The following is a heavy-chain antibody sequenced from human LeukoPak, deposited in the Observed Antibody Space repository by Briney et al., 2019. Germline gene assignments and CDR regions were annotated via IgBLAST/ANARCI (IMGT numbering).Heavy chain of an antibody. CDR2: ISSSGSTI. Sequence: PGGSLRLSCAASGFTFSDYYMSWIRQAPGKGLEWVSYISSSGSTIYYADSVKGRFTISRDNAKNSLYLQMNSLRAEDTAVYYCARARITMVRGVPHDAFDIWGQGTMVTVSS. J-gene: IGHJ3*02. V-gene: IGHV3-11*04. D-gene: IGHD3-10*01. CDR1: GFTFSDYY. CDR3: ARARITMVRGVPHDAFDI.